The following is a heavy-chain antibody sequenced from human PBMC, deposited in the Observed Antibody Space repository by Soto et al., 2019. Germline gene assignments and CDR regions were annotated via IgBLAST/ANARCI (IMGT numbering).Heavy chain of an antibody. CDR2: IYYSGST. D-gene: IGHD3-10*01. CDR3: ARVKDTMVRGVIIYYFDY. CDR1: GGSISSGGYY. V-gene: IGHV4-31*03. J-gene: IGHJ4*02. Sequence: SETLSLTCTVSGGSISSGGYYWSWIRQHPGKGLEWIGYIYYSGSTYYNPSLKSRVTISVDTSKNQFSLKLSSVTAADTAVYYCARVKDTMVRGVIIYYFDYWGQGALVTVSS.